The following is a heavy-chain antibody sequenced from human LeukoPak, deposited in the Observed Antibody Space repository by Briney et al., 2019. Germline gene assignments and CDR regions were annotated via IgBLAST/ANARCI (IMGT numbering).Heavy chain of an antibody. CDR3: ARRAVAPRGYYYYYYMDV. J-gene: IGHJ6*03. Sequence: PSETLSLTCTVSGGSISSSSYYWGWIRQPPGKGLEWIGSIYYSGSTYYNPSLKSRVTISVDTSKNQFSLKLSSVTAADTAVYYCARRAVAPRGYYYYYYMDVWGKGTTVTISS. CDR1: GGSISSSSYY. V-gene: IGHV4-39*07. CDR2: IYYSGST. D-gene: IGHD6-19*01.